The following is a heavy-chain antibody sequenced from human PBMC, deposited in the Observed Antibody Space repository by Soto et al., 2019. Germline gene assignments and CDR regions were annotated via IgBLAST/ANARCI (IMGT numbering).Heavy chain of an antibody. CDR3: ASSRTGYCSSTSCPDSNYYYYGMDV. Sequence: GESLKISCNGSGYSFTSYWIGWVRQMPGKGLEWMGIIYPGDSDTRYSPSFQGQVTISADKSISTAYLQWSSLKASDTAMYYCASSRTGYCSSTSCPDSNYYYYGMDVWGQGTTVTVSS. CDR2: IYPGDSDT. V-gene: IGHV5-51*01. CDR1: GYSFTSYW. J-gene: IGHJ6*02. D-gene: IGHD2-2*01.